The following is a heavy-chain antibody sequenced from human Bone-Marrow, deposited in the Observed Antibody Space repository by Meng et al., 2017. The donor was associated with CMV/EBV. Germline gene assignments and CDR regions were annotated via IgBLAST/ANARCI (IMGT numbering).Heavy chain of an antibody. Sequence: ASVKVSCKASGYTFTGYYMHWVRQAPGQGLEWMGWINPNSGGTNYAQKFQGRVTITTDESTSTAYMELSSLRSEDTAVYYCAREYQAPSPPTFDPWGQGTLVTVSS. CDR2: INPNSGGT. D-gene: IGHD2-2*01. V-gene: IGHV1-2*02. CDR3: AREYQAPSPPTFDP. CDR1: GYTFTGYY. J-gene: IGHJ5*02.